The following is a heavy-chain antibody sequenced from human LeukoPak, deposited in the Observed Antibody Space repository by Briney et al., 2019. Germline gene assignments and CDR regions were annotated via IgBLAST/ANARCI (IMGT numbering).Heavy chain of an antibody. J-gene: IGHJ3*02. CDR1: GYTFPSYG. V-gene: IGHV1-18*01. D-gene: IGHD1-26*01. CDR3: ASRLGGELNPDAFDI. Sequence: ASVKVSCKASGYTFPSYGISWVRQAPGQGLEWMGWISAYNGNTNYAQKLQGRVTMTTDTSTSTAYMELRSLRSDATAVSYCASRLGGELNPDAFDIWGQGTMITVSS. CDR2: ISAYNGNT.